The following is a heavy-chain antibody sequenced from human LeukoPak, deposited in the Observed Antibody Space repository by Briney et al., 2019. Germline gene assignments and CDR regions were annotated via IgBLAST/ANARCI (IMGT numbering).Heavy chain of an antibody. CDR1: GFTFSNYA. J-gene: IGHJ4*02. CDR3: AKDCVKYSSSPIDY. D-gene: IGHD3-22*01. CDR2: ISGGGGST. V-gene: IGHV3-23*01. Sequence: GGSLRLSCAASGFTFSNYAMNWVRQAPGKGLERVSSISGGGGSTYCADSVKGRFTISRDNSKNTLYLQINSLRAEDTAIYYCAKDCVKYSSSPIDYWGQGTLVTVSS.